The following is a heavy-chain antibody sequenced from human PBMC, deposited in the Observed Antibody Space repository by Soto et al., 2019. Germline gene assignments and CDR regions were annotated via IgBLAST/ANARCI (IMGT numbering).Heavy chain of an antibody. CDR2: ISNTGSTK. CDR1: GFSFSDYY. CDR3: ARDYYGDYILDY. J-gene: IGHJ4*02. V-gene: IGHV3-11*01. Sequence: QVQLVESGGGLVKPGGSVRLSCVVSGFSFSDYYMSWIRQAPGKGLEWISYISNTGSTKYYADSVKGRFTISRDNAKNSLYLQMNRLRGEDTAVYYCARDYYGDYILDYWGQGTLVTVSS. D-gene: IGHD4-17*01.